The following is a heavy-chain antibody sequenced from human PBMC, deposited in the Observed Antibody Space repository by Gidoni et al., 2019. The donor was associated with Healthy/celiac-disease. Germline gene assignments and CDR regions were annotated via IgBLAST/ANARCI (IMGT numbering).Heavy chain of an antibody. CDR2: ISYDGSNK. Sequence: QVQLVESGGGVVQPGRSLSLSCAASGFTFRSYAMHWVRQAPGKGLEWVAVISYDGSNKYYADSVKGRFTISRDNSKNTLYLQMNSLRAEDTAVYYCASSYGDYVSLWYFDLWGRGTLVTVSS. V-gene: IGHV3-30-3*01. CDR1: GFTFRSYA. D-gene: IGHD4-17*01. J-gene: IGHJ2*01. CDR3: ASSYGDYVSLWYFDL.